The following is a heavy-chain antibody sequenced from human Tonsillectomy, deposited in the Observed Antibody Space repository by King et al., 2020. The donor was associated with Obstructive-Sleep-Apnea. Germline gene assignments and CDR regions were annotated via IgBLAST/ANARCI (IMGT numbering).Heavy chain of an antibody. CDR1: GFTFSSYA. D-gene: IGHD1-14*01. J-gene: IGHJ4*02. V-gene: IGHV3-30*04. CDR2: ISYDGSNK. Sequence: VQLVESGGGVVQPGRSLRLSCAASGFTFSSYAMHWVRQAPGKGLEWVAVISYDGSNKYYADSVKGRFTISRDNSKNTLYLQMNSLRAEDTAVYYCARAPTLRYKLIDYWGQGTLVTVSS. CDR3: ARAPTLRYKLIDY.